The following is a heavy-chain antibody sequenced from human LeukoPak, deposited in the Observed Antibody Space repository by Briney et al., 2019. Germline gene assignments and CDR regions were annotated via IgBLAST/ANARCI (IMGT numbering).Heavy chain of an antibody. J-gene: IGHJ5*02. CDR1: GYSISSGYY. CDR3: ARHSKYYYDSSGYYKGWFDP. Sequence: SETLSLTCTVSGYSISSGYYWGWIRQPPGKGLEWIGSIYHSGSTYYNPSLKSRVTISVDTSKNQFSLKLSSVTAADTAVYYCARHSKYYYDSSGYYKGWFDPWGQGTLVTVSS. CDR2: IYHSGST. D-gene: IGHD3-22*01. V-gene: IGHV4-38-2*02.